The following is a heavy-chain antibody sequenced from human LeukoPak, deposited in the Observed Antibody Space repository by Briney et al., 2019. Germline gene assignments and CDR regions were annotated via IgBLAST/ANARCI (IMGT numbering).Heavy chain of an antibody. CDR2: IYYSGST. Sequence: SETLSLTCTVSGGSISSSSYYWGWIRQPPGKGLERIGSIYYSGSTYYNPSLKSRVTISVDTSKNQFSLKLSSVTAADTAVYYCARQMYSSSWLFDYWGQGTLVTVSS. CDR3: ARQMYSSSWLFDY. V-gene: IGHV4-39*01. CDR1: GGSISSSSYY. J-gene: IGHJ4*02. D-gene: IGHD6-13*01.